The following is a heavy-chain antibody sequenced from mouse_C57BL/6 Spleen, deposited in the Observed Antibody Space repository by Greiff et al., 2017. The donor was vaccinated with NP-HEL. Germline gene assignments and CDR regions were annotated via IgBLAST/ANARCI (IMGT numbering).Heavy chain of an antibody. J-gene: IGHJ1*03. CDR1: GYTFTSYW. V-gene: IGHV1-50*01. CDR2: IDPSDSYT. D-gene: IGHD2-3*01. Sequence: QVQLQQSGAELVKPGASVKLSCKASGYTFTSYWMQWVKQRPGQGLEWIGEIDPSDSYTNYNQKFKGKATLTVDTSSSTAYMQLSSLTSEDSAVYYCARKSDGYYGYFEVWGTGTTVTVSS. CDR3: ARKSDGYYGYFEV.